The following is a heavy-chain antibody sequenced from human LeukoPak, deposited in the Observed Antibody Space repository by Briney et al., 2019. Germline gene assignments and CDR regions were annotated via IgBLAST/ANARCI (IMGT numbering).Heavy chain of an antibody. CDR3: ARAXXXXXDLXY. CDR2: ISYDXXXK. CDR1: GFTLSSYA. V-gene: IGHV3-30*04. J-gene: IGHJ4*02. Sequence: GRSLRLSCAASGFTLSSYAMHWVRQAPGKGLEWVAVISYDXXXKYYXDSVKGRFTISRDNSKNTLYLQMNSLRAEDTAVNYCARAXXXXXDLXYWGQGTLVTVSS.